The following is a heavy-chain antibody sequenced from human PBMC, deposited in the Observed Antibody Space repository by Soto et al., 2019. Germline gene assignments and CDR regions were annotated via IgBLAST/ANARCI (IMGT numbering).Heavy chain of an antibody. D-gene: IGHD3-3*01. CDR2: MNPNDGNT. J-gene: IGHJ5*01. CDR3: ARGTRESGEWLLVDS. Sequence: ASVKVSCKASGYTFSNYEINWVRQASGQGLEWMGRMNPNDGNTGYAQNFQGRVSMTRNTSINTAYMELSSLRSDDTAVYYCARGTRESGEWLLVDSWGQGALVTVSS. V-gene: IGHV1-8*01. CDR1: GYTFSNYE.